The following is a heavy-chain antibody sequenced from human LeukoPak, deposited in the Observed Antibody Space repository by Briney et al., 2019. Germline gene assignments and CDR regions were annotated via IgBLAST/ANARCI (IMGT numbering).Heavy chain of an antibody. J-gene: IGHJ4*02. V-gene: IGHV3-48*03. Sequence: GGSLRLSCAASGFTFSTYEMNWVRQAPGKGLEWVAYISSSGRTINYADSVKGRFTISRDNAKNSLYLQMNGLRAEDTAVYYCARFSDILTGFDYWGQGALVTVSS. CDR1: GFTFSTYE. CDR3: ARFSDILTGFDY. D-gene: IGHD3-9*01. CDR2: ISSSGRTI.